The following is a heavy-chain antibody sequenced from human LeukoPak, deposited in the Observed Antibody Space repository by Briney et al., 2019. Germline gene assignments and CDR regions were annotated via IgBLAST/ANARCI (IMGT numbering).Heavy chain of an antibody. D-gene: IGHD3-3*01. V-gene: IGHV5-51*01. CDR1: GYSFTSYW. J-gene: IGHJ6*03. CDR2: IYPGDSDT. CDR3: ARRLGDYDFWSGHYYYYMDV. Sequence: GESLKISCKGSGYSFTSYWIGWVRQMPGKGLEWMGIIYPGDSDTRYSPSFQGQVTISADKSISTAYLQRSSLKASDTAMYYCARRLGDYDFWSGHYYYYMDVWGKGTTVTVSS.